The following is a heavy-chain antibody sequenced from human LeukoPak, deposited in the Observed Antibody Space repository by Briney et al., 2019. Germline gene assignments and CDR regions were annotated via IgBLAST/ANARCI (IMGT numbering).Heavy chain of an antibody. CDR1: GGSISGTNW. V-gene: IGHV4-4*02. CDR2: NSGST. CDR3: ARGRGYGGNYLRSFDT. J-gene: IGHJ3*02. D-gene: IGHD1-26*01. Sequence: SETLSLTCGVSGGSISGTNWWSWVRQPPGQGLEWVGYNSGSTNYSPSLKSRVTISLDTSTNQFSLSLSSVTAADTAVYYCARGRGYGGNYLRSFDTWGQGTMVTVSS.